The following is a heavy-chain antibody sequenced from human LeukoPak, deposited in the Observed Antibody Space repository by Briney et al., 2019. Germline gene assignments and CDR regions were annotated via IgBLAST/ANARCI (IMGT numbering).Heavy chain of an antibody. V-gene: IGHV3-30*18. D-gene: IGHD3-10*01. CDR3: AKAEYYGSGSDWDY. Sequence: GGSLRLSCAASGFTFSSYGMHWVRQAPGKGLEWVAVISYDGSNKYYADSVKGRFTISRDNSKNTLYLQMNSLRAEDTAVYYCAKAEYYGSGSDWDYWGQGTLVTVSS. CDR2: ISYDGSNK. CDR1: GFTFSSYG. J-gene: IGHJ4*02.